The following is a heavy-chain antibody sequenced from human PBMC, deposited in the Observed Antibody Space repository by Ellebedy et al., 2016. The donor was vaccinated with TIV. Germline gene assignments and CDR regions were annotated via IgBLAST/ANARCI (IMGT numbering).Heavy chain of an antibody. V-gene: IGHV3-7*01. CDR1: GFSFYSYW. D-gene: IGHD4-17*01. Sequence: GESLKISCAASGFSFYSYWMTWVRQAPGKGLEWVANIRVDGNEKYYVDSVKGRFTISRDNAKSSLYLQMNSLRVEDTALYYCATDGSYGDYLFPQHAFVFWGQGTMVTVSS. CDR2: IRVDGNEK. J-gene: IGHJ3*01. CDR3: ATDGSYGDYLFPQHAFVF.